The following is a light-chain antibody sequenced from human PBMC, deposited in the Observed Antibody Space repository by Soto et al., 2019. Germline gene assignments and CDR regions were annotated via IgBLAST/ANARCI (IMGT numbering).Light chain of an antibody. CDR1: QRVSNDF. V-gene: IGKV3-20*01. Sequence: DNVLTQSPGTLSLTKETRATLSCRASQRVSNDFVAWYQRHPGQAPRLPIYGTSSRATGIPDRFSGSGSGTDFTLTIGSLEPEDFAVYYCQQYGSSPNSFGHGARLEIK. J-gene: IGKJ5*01. CDR3: QQYGSSPNS. CDR2: GTS.